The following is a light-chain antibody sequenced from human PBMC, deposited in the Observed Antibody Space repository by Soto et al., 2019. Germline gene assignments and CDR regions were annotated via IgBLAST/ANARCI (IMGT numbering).Light chain of an antibody. CDR2: DVS. CDR3: CSYAGRYTYV. V-gene: IGLV2-11*01. CDR1: SSDVGGYNY. Sequence: SELTQPRSVPGSPGQAVTISCTASSSDVGGYNYVSWYQQHPGKAPKLMMYDVSKRPSGVPDRFSGSKSGNTASLTISGXQTEDEAEYYCCSYAGRYTYVFGTGTKVT. J-gene: IGLJ1*01.